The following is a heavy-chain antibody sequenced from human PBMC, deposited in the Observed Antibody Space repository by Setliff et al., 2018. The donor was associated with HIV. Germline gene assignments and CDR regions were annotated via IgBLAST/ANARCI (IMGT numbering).Heavy chain of an antibody. CDR1: GASISSYY. J-gene: IGHJ4*02. V-gene: IGHV4-59*01. D-gene: IGHD5-18*01. CDR2: VDYNGRT. CDR3: ARGAYRDGYDY. Sequence: PSETLSLTCSVSGASISSYYWSWIRQPPGKGLEWIGYVDYNGRTDYNPSLKSRVTISLVTSKNQVSLKLSSVAAADTAVYHCARGAYRDGYDYWGQGTLVT.